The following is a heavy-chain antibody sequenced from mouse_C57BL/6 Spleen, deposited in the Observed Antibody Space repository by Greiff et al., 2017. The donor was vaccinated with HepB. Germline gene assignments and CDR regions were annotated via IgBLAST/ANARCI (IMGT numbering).Heavy chain of an antibody. CDR2: ISYDGSN. D-gene: IGHD1-1*01. V-gene: IGHV3-6*01. J-gene: IGHJ1*03. CDR1: GYSITSGYY. CDR3: ARVDYYGSSWYFDV. Sequence: EVKLQESGPGLVKPSQSLSLTCSVPGYSITSGYYWNWIRQFPGNKLEWMGYISYDGSNNYNPSLKNRISITRDTSKNQFFLKLNSVTTEDTATYYCARVDYYGSSWYFDVWGTGTTVTVSS.